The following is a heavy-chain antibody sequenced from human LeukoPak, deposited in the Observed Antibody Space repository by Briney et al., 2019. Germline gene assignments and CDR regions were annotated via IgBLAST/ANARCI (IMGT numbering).Heavy chain of an antibody. J-gene: IGHJ3*02. V-gene: IGHV4-59*01. Sequence: SSETLSLTCTVSGGSISSYYWSWIRQPPGKGLEWIGYIYYSGSTNYNPSLKSRVTISVDTSKNQFSLKLSSVTAADTAVYYCAAETTVVTGYAFDIWGQGTMVTVSS. CDR1: GGSISSYY. CDR3: AAETTVVTGYAFDI. CDR2: IYYSGST. D-gene: IGHD4-23*01.